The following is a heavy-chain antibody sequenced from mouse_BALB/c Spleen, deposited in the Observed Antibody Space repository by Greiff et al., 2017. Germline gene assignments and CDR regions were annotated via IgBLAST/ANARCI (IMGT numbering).Heavy chain of an antibody. J-gene: IGHJ1*01. CDR2: IRLKSNNYAT. Sequence: EVKVEESGGGLVQPGGSMKLSCVASGFTFSNYWMNWVRQSPEKGLEWVAEIRLKSNNYATHYAESVKGRFTISRDDSKSSVYLQMNNLRAEDTGIYYCTRVENYGGYFDVWGAGTTVTVSS. CDR1: GFTFSNYW. CDR3: TRVENYGGYFDV. D-gene: IGHD1-1*01. V-gene: IGHV6-6*02.